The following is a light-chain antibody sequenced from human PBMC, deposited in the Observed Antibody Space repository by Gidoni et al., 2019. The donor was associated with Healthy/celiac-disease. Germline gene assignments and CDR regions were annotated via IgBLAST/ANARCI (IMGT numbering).Light chain of an antibody. CDR3: QQYGSSPNT. V-gene: IGKV3-20*01. CDR2: GAS. Sequence: EIVLTQSPGTQSLSPGERATLSFRASQSVSSSYLAWYQQTPGPAPRLLIYGASRRATGLPDRFSGSGSGKDFTLTISRLEPEDFAVYYCQQYGSSPNTFGQGTRLEIK. J-gene: IGKJ5*01. CDR1: QSVSSSY.